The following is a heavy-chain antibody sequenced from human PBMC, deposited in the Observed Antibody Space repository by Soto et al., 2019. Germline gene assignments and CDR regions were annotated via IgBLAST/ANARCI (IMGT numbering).Heavy chain of an antibody. J-gene: IGHJ3*02. D-gene: IGHD2-15*01. V-gene: IGHV1-2*02. Sequence: ASVKVSCKASGYTFTGYYMHWVRQAPGQGLEWMGWINPNSGGTNYAQKFQGRVTMTRDTSISTAYMELSRLRSDDTAVYYCARAAPVVVVVGDFDAFDIWGQGTMVTVSS. CDR1: GYTFTGYY. CDR3: ARAAPVVVVVGDFDAFDI. CDR2: INPNSGGT.